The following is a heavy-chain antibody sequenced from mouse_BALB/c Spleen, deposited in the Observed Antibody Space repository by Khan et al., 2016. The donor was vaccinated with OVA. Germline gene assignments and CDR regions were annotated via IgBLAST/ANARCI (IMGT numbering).Heavy chain of an antibody. CDR1: GYSFTGYF. V-gene: IGHV1-20*02. J-gene: IGHJ2*01. D-gene: IGHD1-1*01. Sequence: VQLQQSGPELVKPGASVKISCKASGYSFTGYFMNWVMQSHGKSLEWIGRINPHIGETFYNPKFKGKATLTADESSSTAHMELRSLAFEDSAVYYCARIYGSDFDYWGQGTTLTVSS. CDR2: INPHIGET. CDR3: ARIYGSDFDY.